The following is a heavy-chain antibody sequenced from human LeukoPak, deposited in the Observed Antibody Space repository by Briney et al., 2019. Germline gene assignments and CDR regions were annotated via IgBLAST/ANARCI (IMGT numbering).Heavy chain of an antibody. V-gene: IGHV4-34*01. J-gene: IGHJ4*02. D-gene: IGHD3-3*01. Sequence: PSXTLSLTCAVYGGSFSGYYWSWIRQPPGKGLEWIGEINHSGSTNYNPSLKSRVTISVDTSKNQFSLKLSSVTAADTAVYYCARAHYTFSRYGGFDYWGQGTLVTVSS. CDR2: INHSGST. CDR3: ARAHYTFSRYGGFDY. CDR1: GGSFSGYY.